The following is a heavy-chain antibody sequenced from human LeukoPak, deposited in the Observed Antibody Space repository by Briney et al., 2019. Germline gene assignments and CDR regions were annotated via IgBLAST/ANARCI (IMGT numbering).Heavy chain of an antibody. CDR3: AKASAFYFDTSGYPIPHYYDF. Sequence: GGSLRLSCSASGFTFTTYAMTWVRQPPGKGLEWVSGISGTGDTTSYADSVKGRFTISRDNSKNTLFLQMNSLRAEDTAIYYCAKASAFYFDTSGYPIPHYYDFWGQGTLVTVSA. CDR1: GFTFTTYA. J-gene: IGHJ4*02. V-gene: IGHV3-23*01. CDR2: ISGTGDTT. D-gene: IGHD3-22*01.